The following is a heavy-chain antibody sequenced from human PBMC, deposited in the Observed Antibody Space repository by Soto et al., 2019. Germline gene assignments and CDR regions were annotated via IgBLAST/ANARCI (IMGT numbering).Heavy chain of an antibody. CDR2: ISYDGSSK. J-gene: IGHJ4*02. CDR1: GFTFISYG. Sequence: PGGFLRLSCAASGFTFISYGMHWVRQAPGKGLEWVAVISYDGSSKYYADSVKGRFTISRDNSKNTLYLQMNSLRAEDTAVYYCAKEHYYDSSGYFKYWGQGTLVTVSS. CDR3: AKEHYYDSSGYFKY. V-gene: IGHV3-30*18. D-gene: IGHD3-22*01.